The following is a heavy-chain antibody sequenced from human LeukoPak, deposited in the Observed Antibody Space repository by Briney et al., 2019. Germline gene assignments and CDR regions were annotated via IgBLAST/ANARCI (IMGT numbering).Heavy chain of an antibody. CDR3: ASPKGNTLGTNYDILTGPDYYYYGMDV. Sequence: SVKVSCKASGGTFSSYAISWVRQAPGQGLEWMGGITPIFGTANYAQKFQGRVTITADESTSTAYMELSSLRSEDTAVYYCASPKGNTLGTNYDILTGPDYYYYGMDVWGKGTTVTVSS. CDR2: ITPIFGTA. J-gene: IGHJ6*04. CDR1: GGTFSSYA. V-gene: IGHV1-69*01. D-gene: IGHD3-9*01.